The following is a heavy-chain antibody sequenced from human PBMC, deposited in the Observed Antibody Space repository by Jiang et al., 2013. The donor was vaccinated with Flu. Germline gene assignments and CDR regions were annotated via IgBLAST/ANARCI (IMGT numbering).Heavy chain of an antibody. Sequence: KPTQTLTLTCTFSGFPLTTRGMCVSWIRQPPGKALEWLALIDWADDKFYSTSLKTRLTISKDSSKNQVVLTMTNMDPVDTATYYCARIYYYDEDGFDVWGQGTMVTVSS. CDR3: ARIYYYDEDGFDV. V-gene: IGHV2-70*13. D-gene: IGHD3-22*01. J-gene: IGHJ3*01. CDR1: GFPLTTRGMC. CDR2: IDWADDK.